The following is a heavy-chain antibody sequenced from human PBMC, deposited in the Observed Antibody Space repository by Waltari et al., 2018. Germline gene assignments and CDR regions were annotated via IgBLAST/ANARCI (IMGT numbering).Heavy chain of an antibody. J-gene: IGHJ6*03. CDR2: IHYSGSS. V-gene: IGHV4-59*01. D-gene: IGHD6-6*01. Sequence: QVPLQESGPGLVKPSETLSLTCTVSGCSTSTYYWSWGRQSPGKGLEWIGYIHYSGSSVYHPSLRMRVAISLDTPNNQFSLRLRSVTAADAAIYYCARADTSTSYFCHYLDVWGKGTTVTVSS. CDR3: ARADTSTSYFCHYLDV. CDR1: GCSTSTYY.